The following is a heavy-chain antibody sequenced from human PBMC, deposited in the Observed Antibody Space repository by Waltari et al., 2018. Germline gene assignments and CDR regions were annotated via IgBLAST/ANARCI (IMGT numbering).Heavy chain of an antibody. CDR3: AKGSGSYEGFDP. Sequence: VQLVESGGGLIQPGGSLRLSCAASGFTFSSFGMHWVRQAPGKGLEWVTFIRYDGSNKYYADSVKGRFISSRDNSKNTVYLQMNSLRPEDAAVYYCAKGSGSYEGFDPWGQGTLVTVSS. D-gene: IGHD1-26*01. J-gene: IGHJ5*02. CDR2: IRYDGSNK. V-gene: IGHV3-30*02. CDR1: GFTFSSFG.